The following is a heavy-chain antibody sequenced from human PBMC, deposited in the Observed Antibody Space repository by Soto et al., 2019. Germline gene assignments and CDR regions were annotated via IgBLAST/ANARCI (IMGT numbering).Heavy chain of an antibody. V-gene: IGHV3-30-3*01. Sequence: RRLSCAASGFTFRNYAMHWVRQAPGKGLEWLAVIAYDGSNIFYADSVKGRFTISRDNSRNTLYLQMSSLRAEDTATYYCARDQDARFYFDYWGQGTLVTVSS. CDR1: GFTFRNYA. CDR3: ARDQDARFYFDY. D-gene: IGHD6-6*01. J-gene: IGHJ4*02. CDR2: IAYDGSNI.